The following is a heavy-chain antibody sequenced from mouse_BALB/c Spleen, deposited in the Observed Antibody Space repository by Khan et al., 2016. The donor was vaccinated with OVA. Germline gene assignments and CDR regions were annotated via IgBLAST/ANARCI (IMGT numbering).Heavy chain of an antibody. CDR2: IWGAGGT. Sequence: QVQLKESGPGLVAPSPSLSITCTVSGLLLTRNGVSWVRQPPGKGLEWLGGIWGAGGTNNHSAHISRMNINKDNSRSKVFLKLISLQTDDKATYYAAKAFLVRHFDVWGAGTTVTVSS. CDR1: GLLLTRNG. D-gene: IGHD2-5*01. J-gene: IGHJ1*01. CDR3: AKAFLVRHFDV. V-gene: IGHV2-3*01.